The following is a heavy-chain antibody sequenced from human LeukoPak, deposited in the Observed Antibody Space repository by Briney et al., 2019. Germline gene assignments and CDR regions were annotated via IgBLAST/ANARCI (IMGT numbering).Heavy chain of an antibody. CDR2: INWNGGST. CDR3: AKRIQSAMAMGY. J-gene: IGHJ4*02. Sequence: GGSLRLSCAASGFTFDDYGMSWARQAPGKGLEWVSGINWNGGSTGYADSVKGRFTISRDNAKNSLYLQMNSLRAEDTAVYYCAKRIQSAMAMGYWGQGTLVTVSS. V-gene: IGHV3-20*04. D-gene: IGHD5-18*01. CDR1: GFTFDDYG.